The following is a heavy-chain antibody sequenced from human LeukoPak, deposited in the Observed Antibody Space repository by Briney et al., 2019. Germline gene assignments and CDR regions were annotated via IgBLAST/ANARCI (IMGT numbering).Heavy chain of an antibody. Sequence: SETLSLTCTVSGGSISSGSYYWSWIRQPAGKGLEWIGRIYTSGSTNYNPSLKSRVTISEDTSKNQFTLKLSSVTAADTAVYYCARDRGLGSRWYFDLWGRGTLVTVSS. D-gene: IGHD3-10*01. V-gene: IGHV4-61*02. CDR1: GGSISSGSYY. CDR2: IYTSGST. CDR3: ARDRGLGSRWYFDL. J-gene: IGHJ2*01.